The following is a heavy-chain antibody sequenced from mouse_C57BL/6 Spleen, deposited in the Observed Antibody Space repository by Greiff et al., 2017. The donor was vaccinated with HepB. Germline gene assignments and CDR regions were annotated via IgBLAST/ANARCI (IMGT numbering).Heavy chain of an antibody. V-gene: IGHV1-26*01. CDR1: GYTFTDYY. CDR2: INPNNGGT. J-gene: IGHJ4*01. D-gene: IGHD1-1*01. Sequence: VQLQQSGPELVKPGASVKISCKASGYTFTDYYMNWVKQSHGKSLEWIGDINPNNGGTSYNQKFKGKATLTVDKSCSTAYMELRSLTSEDSAVYYWARSGYYGSSLYYYAMDYWGQGTSVTVSS. CDR3: ARSGYYGSSLYYYAMDY.